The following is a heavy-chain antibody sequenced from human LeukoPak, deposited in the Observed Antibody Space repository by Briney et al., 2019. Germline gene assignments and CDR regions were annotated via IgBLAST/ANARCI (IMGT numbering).Heavy chain of an antibody. CDR1: GGTFSSYA. V-gene: IGHV1-69*13. CDR3: ATQGARSLTYYDFWSGHLEAFDI. CDR2: IIPIFGTA. J-gene: IGHJ3*02. Sequence: SVKVSCKASGGTFSSYAISWVRQAPGQGLEWMGGIIPIFGTANYAQKFQGRVTITADESTSTAYMELSSLRSEDTAVYYCATQGARSLTYYDFWSGHLEAFDIWGQGTMVTVFS. D-gene: IGHD3-3*01.